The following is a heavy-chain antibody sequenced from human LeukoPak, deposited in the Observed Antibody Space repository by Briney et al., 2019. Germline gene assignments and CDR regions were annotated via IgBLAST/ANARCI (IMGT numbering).Heavy chain of an antibody. CDR3: LVRGVIAPSLDY. Sequence: SETLSLTCAVYGGSFSGYYWSWIRQPPGKGLEWIGEINHSGSTNYNPSLKSRVTISVDTSKNQFSLKLSSVTAADTAVYYCLVRGVIAPSLDYWGQGTLVTVSS. V-gene: IGHV4-34*01. J-gene: IGHJ4*02. CDR2: INHSGST. D-gene: IGHD3-10*01. CDR1: GGSFSGYY.